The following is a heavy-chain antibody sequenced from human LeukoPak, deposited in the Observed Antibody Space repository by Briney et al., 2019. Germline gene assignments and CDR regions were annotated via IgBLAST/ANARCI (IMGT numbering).Heavy chain of an antibody. J-gene: IGHJ6*02. D-gene: IGHD3-3*01. CDR2: MNPNSGNT. CDR1: GYTFTSYD. Sequence: ASVKVSCKASGYTFTSYDINWVRQATGQGLEWMGWMNPNSGNTGYAQKFQGRITMTRNTSISTAYMELSSLRSEDTAVYYCARGGITIFGVVYHYYYGMDVWGQGTTVTVSS. V-gene: IGHV1-8*01. CDR3: ARGGITIFGVVYHYYYGMDV.